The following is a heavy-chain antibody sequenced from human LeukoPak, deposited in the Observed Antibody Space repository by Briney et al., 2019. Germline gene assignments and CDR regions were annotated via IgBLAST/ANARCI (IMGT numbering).Heavy chain of an antibody. D-gene: IGHD1-20*01. CDR3: ARGYNWNDGAYYFDY. CDR2: IIPIFGTA. J-gene: IGHJ4*02. CDR1: GGTFSSYA. Sequence: ASVKVSCKASGGTFSSYAISWVRQAPGQGLEWMGGIIPIFGTANYAQKFQGRVTITADESTSTAYMELSSLRSEDTAVYYCARGYNWNDGAYYFDYWGQGTLVTVSS. V-gene: IGHV1-69*13.